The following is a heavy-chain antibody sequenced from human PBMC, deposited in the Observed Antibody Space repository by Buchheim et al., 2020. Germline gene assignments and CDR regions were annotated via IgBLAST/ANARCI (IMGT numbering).Heavy chain of an antibody. V-gene: IGHV4-34*12. CDR1: DDSFSNNY. Sequence: QVRLQQWGAGLLKPSETLSLTCAVPDDSFSNNYWSWIRQAPGKGLEWIGEIFHGGSTHYSSSLKSRVAISIDTSKNQVSLKLHSVTAADTAVYFCARSYSSAWTQNDWLDPWGQGTL. D-gene: IGHD6-25*01. CDR3: ARSYSSAWTQNDWLDP. J-gene: IGHJ5*02. CDR2: IFHGGST.